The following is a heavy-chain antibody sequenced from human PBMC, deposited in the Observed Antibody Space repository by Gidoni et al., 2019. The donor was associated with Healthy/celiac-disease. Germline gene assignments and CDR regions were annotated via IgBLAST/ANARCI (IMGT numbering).Heavy chain of an antibody. J-gene: IGHJ3*02. CDR1: DGPISSGDYY. CDR3: ARDRDTAMVDDAFDI. V-gene: IGHV4-30-4*01. CDR2: IYYSGST. D-gene: IGHD5-18*01. Sequence: QVQLQESGPGLVKPSQTLSLTCTVSDGPISSGDYYWSWIRQPPGKGLEWIGYIYYSGSTYYNPSLKSRVTISVDTSKNQFSLKLSSVTAADTAVYYCARDRDTAMVDDAFDIWGQGTMVTVSS.